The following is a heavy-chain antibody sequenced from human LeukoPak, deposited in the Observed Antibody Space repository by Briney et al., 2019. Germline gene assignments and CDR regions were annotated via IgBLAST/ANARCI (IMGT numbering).Heavy chain of an antibody. J-gene: IGHJ5*02. CDR1: GDSISSHY. D-gene: IGHD6-13*01. V-gene: IGHV4-59*11. CDR2: VDYSGST. CDR3: ARERIAVAGPNNWFDP. Sequence: SETLSLTCTVSGDSISSHYWSWIRQPPGKGLEWIGYVDYSGSTHYSPSLENRVTISVETSKNKFSLKLNSVTAADTAVYYCARERIAVAGPNNWFDPWGQGTLVTVSS.